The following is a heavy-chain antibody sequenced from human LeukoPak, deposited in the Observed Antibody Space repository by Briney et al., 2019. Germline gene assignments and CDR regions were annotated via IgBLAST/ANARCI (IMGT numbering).Heavy chain of an antibody. J-gene: IGHJ4*02. Sequence: LSLTCTVSGGSISSSSYYWGWIRQAPGKGLEWVSYISSSGNTIYYADSVKGRFTISRDNAKNSLYLQMNSLRAEDTAVYYCARGFRPIDYWGQGTLVTVSS. CDR2: ISSSGNTI. CDR1: GGSISSSSYY. V-gene: IGHV3-11*04. CDR3: ARGFRPIDY.